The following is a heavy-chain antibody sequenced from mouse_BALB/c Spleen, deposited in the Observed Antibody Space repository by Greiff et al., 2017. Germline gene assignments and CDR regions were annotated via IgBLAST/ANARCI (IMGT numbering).Heavy chain of an antibody. J-gene: IGHJ4*01. CDR3: ARSSGTFAMDY. Sequence: EVQLQQTGPELVKPGASVKISCKASGYSFTDYIMLWVKQSHGKSLEWIGNINPYYGSTSYNLKFKGKATLTVDKSSSTAYMQLNSLTSEDSAVYYCARSSGTFAMDYWGQGTSVTVSS. D-gene: IGHD3-3*01. CDR1: GYSFTDYI. CDR2: INPYYGST. V-gene: IGHV1-39*01.